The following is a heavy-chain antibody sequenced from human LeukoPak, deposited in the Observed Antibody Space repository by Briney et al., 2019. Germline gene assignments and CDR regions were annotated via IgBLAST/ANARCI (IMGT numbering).Heavy chain of an antibody. CDR3: ARVTYSSSSISLDAFDI. D-gene: IGHD6-6*01. CDR2: IYTSGST. V-gene: IGHV4-4*07. Sequence: SETLSLTCTVSGGSISSYYWSWIRQPAGKGREWIGRIYTSGSTNYNPSLKSRVTMSVDTSKNQFSLKLSSVTAADTAVYYCARVTYSSSSISLDAFDIWGQGTMVTVSS. CDR1: GGSISSYY. J-gene: IGHJ3*02.